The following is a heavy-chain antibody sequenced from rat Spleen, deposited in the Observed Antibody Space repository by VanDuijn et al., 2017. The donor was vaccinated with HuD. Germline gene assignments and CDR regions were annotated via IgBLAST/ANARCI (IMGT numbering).Heavy chain of an antibody. CDR3: TGAFFAY. V-gene: IGHV2-1*01. J-gene: IGHJ3*01. Sequence: QVQLKESGPGLVQPSQTLSLTCTVSGFSLTNYHVTWVRQPPGKGLEWMGGIWGDGDTAYHAALKSRLSISRDTSKSQVFLKMNSLQTEDTAIYFCTGAFFAYWGQGTLVTVSS. CDR1: GFSLTNYH. CDR2: IWGDGDT.